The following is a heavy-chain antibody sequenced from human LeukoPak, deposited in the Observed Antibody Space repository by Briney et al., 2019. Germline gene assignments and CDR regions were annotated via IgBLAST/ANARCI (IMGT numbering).Heavy chain of an antibody. CDR3: ARHRAIGVRGVPWVGPNWFDP. J-gene: IGHJ5*02. CDR1: GYSFTSYW. V-gene: IGHV5-51*01. D-gene: IGHD3-10*01. CDR2: IYPGDSDT. Sequence: GESLKISCKGSGYSFTSYWIGWVRQMPGKGLEWMGIIYPGDSDTRYSPSFQGQVTMAADKALSTGSPQWSSLTASGTAMYYCARHRAIGVRGVPWVGPNWFDPWGQGTLVTVSS.